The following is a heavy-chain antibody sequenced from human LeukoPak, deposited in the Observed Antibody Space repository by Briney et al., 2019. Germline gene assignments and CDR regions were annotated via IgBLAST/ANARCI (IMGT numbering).Heavy chain of an antibody. Sequence: GGSLRLSCAASGFTFSSYGMHWVRQAPGKGLEWVAFIRFDGSFKSYADSVKGRFTISRDKSKNTLYLQMNSLRAEDTAVYYCARGDCSGGSCYLSLTAIDYWGQGTLVTVSS. J-gene: IGHJ4*02. D-gene: IGHD2-15*01. CDR3: ARGDCSGGSCYLSLTAIDY. CDR1: GFTFSSYG. V-gene: IGHV3-30*02. CDR2: IRFDGSFK.